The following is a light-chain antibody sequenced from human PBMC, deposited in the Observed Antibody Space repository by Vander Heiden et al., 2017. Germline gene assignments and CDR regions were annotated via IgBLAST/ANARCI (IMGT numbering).Light chain of an antibody. J-gene: IGKJ4*01. CDR1: QSISTY. CDR2: AAS. Sequence: DIQMTQSPSSLSASVGDRVTITCRASQSISTYLNWYQQKPGKAPELLIYAASGLQSGVPSRFSGSGSGTDFTLTISSLQPEDFATYYCQQSDSAPLTFGGGTKVEIK. CDR3: QQSDSAPLT. V-gene: IGKV1-39*01.